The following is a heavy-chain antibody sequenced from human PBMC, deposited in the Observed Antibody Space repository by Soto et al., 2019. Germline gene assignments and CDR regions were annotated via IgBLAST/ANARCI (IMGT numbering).Heavy chain of an antibody. V-gene: IGHV1-18*01. Sequence: ASVKVSCKASGYTFTSYGISWVRQAPGQGLEWMGWISAYNGNTNYAQKLQGRVTMTTDTSTSTAYMELRSLRSDDTAVYYCARGAYYDYVWGSYRPNFGFDPWGQGTLVTVSS. J-gene: IGHJ5*02. CDR1: GYTFTSYG. D-gene: IGHD3-16*02. CDR3: ARGAYYDYVWGSYRPNFGFDP. CDR2: ISAYNGNT.